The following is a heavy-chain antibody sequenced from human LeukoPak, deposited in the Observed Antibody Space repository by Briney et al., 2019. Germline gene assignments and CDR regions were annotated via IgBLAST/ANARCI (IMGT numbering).Heavy chain of an antibody. CDR1: GFTFSSYA. CDR2: ISGSGGST. V-gene: IGHV3-23*01. CDR3: AKDYRPVLRYFED. J-gene: IGHJ4*02. D-gene: IGHD3-9*01. Sequence: GGSLRLSCAASGFTFSSYAMCWVRQAPGKGLEWVLAISGSGGSTYYADSVKGRFTISRDNSKNTLYLQMNSLRAEDTAVYYCAKDYRPVLRYFEDWGQGTLVTVSS.